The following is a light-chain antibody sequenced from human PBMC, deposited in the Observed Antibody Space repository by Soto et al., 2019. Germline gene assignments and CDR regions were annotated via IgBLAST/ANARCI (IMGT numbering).Light chain of an antibody. CDR3: QQYGGSRWT. CDR2: GAS. J-gene: IGKJ1*01. CDR1: QSVSNTY. V-gene: IGKV3-20*01. Sequence: EIVLTQSPGTLSLSPGERATLSCRASQSVSNTYLAWYQQKPGQAPRLLIYGASNRATGIPDRFSGSGSGTDFTLTISRLEPEDFAVYYCQQYGGSRWTFGQGTRVDI.